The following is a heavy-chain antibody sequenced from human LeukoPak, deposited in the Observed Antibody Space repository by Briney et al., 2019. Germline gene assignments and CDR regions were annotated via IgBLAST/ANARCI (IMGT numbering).Heavy chain of an antibody. V-gene: IGHV3-48*04. CDR1: GFTFSSYA. J-gene: IGHJ4*02. Sequence: GGSLRLSCAASGFTFSSYAMSWVRQAPGKGLEWVSYISSSGSTIYYADSVKGRFTISRDNAKNSLYLQMNSLRAEDTAVYYCARDRYRIAAAGTQDYWGQGTLVTVSS. CDR2: ISSSGSTI. CDR3: ARDRYRIAAAGTQDY. D-gene: IGHD6-13*01.